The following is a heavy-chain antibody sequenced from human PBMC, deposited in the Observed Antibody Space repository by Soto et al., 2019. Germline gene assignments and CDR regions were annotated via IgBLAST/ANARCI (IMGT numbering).Heavy chain of an antibody. V-gene: IGHV3-23*01. J-gene: IGHJ4*02. CDR3: ARDGGPVVTTFDF. CDR2: ISGSGGNI. D-gene: IGHD3-22*01. Sequence: EVQLLESGGGWVKPGGSLRLSCAASGLTFNTYAMSWVRQAPGKGLEWVSVISGSGGNIWYADSVKDRFTISRDNSKNTLYLQMSSLRAEDTAVYYCARDGGPVVTTFDFWGQGTLVTVSS. CDR1: GLTFNTYA.